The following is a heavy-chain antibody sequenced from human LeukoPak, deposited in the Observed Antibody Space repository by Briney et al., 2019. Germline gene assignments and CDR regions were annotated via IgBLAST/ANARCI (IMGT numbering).Heavy chain of an antibody. CDR3: ARTSVEESYYDFWSGYWDGFDY. V-gene: IGHV1-18*01. Sequence: ASVKVSCKASGYTFTSYGISWVRQAPGQGLEWMGWISAYNGNTNYAQKLQGRVTMTTDTSTSTAYMELRSLRSDDTAVYYCARTSVEESYYDFWSGYWDGFDYWGQGTLVTVSS. CDR2: ISAYNGNT. CDR1: GYTFTSYG. D-gene: IGHD3-3*01. J-gene: IGHJ4*02.